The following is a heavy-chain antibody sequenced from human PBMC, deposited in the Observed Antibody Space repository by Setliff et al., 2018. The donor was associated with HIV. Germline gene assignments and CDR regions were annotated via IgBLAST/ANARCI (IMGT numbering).Heavy chain of an antibody. D-gene: IGHD3-10*01. CDR2: IYYSGST. J-gene: IGHJ5*02. V-gene: IGHV4-28*01. CDR1: GGYISSTNW. CDR3: VGSNRLDP. Sequence: PSETLSLTCTVSGGYISSTNWWGWGRQPPGKGLEWIGYIYYSGSTFYNPSLKSRVTLSVDTSKNQFTLKLRSVTALDTAVYYCVGSNRLDPWGPGTLVPVSS.